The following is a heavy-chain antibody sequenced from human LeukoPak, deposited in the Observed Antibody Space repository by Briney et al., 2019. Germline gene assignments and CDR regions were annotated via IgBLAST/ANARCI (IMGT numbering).Heavy chain of an antibody. V-gene: IGHV3-21*01. CDR2: ISGSSDYI. J-gene: IGHJ4*02. CDR1: GFTFSTYT. D-gene: IGHD1-20*01. Sequence: PGGSLRLSCAASGFTFSTYTMNWVRQAPGKGLEWVSSISGSSDYIFYADSVKGRFTISRDNSKSALYLQMNSLRAEDTAVYYCARLTGEALDYWGQGTLVTVSS. CDR3: ARLTGEALDY.